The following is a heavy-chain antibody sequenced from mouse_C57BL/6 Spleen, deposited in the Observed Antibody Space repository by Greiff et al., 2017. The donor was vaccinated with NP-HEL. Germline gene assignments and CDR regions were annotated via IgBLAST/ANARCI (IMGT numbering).Heavy chain of an antibody. Sequence: QVQLKESGPELVKPGASVKISCKASGYSFTSYYIHWVKQRPGQGLEWIGWIYPGSGNTKYNEKFKGKATLTADTSSSTAYMQLSSLTSEDSAVYYCARLAGDYYAMDYWGQGTSVTVSS. CDR3: ARLAGDYYAMDY. CDR2: IYPGSGNT. V-gene: IGHV1-66*01. J-gene: IGHJ4*01. D-gene: IGHD6-1*01. CDR1: GYSFTSYY.